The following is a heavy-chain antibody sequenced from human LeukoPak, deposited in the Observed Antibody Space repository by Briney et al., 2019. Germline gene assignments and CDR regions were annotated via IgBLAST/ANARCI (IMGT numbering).Heavy chain of an antibody. CDR2: IKQDGTEK. CDR1: GFTFSNYW. J-gene: IGHJ4*02. Sequence: QPGGSLRLSCAASGFTFSNYWMTWVRQAPGKGLEWVANIKQDGTEKYYEDSVKGRFTISRDNAENSLYLQMNSLRAEDTAVYYCTRDTGCPGGTCYSFYDYWGQGTLVTVSS. CDR3: TRDTGCPGGTCYSFYDY. V-gene: IGHV3-7*01. D-gene: IGHD2-15*01.